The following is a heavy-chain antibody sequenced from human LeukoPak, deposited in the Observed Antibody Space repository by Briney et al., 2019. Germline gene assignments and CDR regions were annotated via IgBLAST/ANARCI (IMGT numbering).Heavy chain of an antibody. D-gene: IGHD2-2*02. CDR3: ARIVVVPAAIQEAGYFDY. CDR1: GYTFTGYY. V-gene: IGHV1-2*06. Sequence: ASVKVSCTASGYTFTGYYMHWVRQAPGQGLEWMGRINPNSGGTNYVQKFQGRVTMTRDTSISTAYMELSRLRSDDTAVYYCARIVVVPAAIQEAGYFDYWGQGTLVTVSS. J-gene: IGHJ4*02. CDR2: INPNSGGT.